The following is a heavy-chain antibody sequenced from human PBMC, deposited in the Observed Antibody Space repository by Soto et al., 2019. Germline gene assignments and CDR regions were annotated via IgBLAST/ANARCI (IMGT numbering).Heavy chain of an antibody. V-gene: IGHV3-20*01. CDR3: ARVADHLTTVTHHIPWQDFDI. Sequence: EVQLVESGGGVVRPGGSLRLSCAASGFTFDDYGMSWVLQAPGKGLEWVSGINWNAGSTGYADSVKGRFTISRDNAKNSLYLQMKSLRAEDTALYHCARVADHLTTVTHHIPWQDFDIWGQWTMVTVSS. CDR2: INWNAGST. J-gene: IGHJ3*02. CDR1: GFTFDDYG. D-gene: IGHD4-17*01.